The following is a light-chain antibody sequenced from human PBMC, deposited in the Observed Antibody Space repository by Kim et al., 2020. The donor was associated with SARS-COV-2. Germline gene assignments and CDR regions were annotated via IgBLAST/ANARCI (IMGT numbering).Light chain of an antibody. V-gene: IGKV1-5*03. CDR1: QTISTW. J-gene: IGKJ2*01. CDR3: QQYHSHPYT. Sequence: DIQMTQSPSTLSASVGDRVTITCRASQTISTWLAWYQQKPGRAPKLLIHKSSSLQSGVPSRFSGSGSGTEFTLTIGSLQSDDFATYYCQQYHSHPYTFGQGTKLEIK. CDR2: KSS.